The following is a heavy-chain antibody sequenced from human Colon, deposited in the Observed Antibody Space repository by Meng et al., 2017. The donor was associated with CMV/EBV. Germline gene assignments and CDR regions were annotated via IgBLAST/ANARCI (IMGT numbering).Heavy chain of an antibody. V-gene: IGHV4-34*01. J-gene: IGHJ4*02. D-gene: IGHD5-12*01. Sequence: QVQQQQGGAVLLKPSGTLSLTCDGYGESCSGFYWSWIRQPPGKGLEWIGEINHSGSTNYNPSLKSRVTISVDTSKNQFSLKLSSVTAADTAVYYCARAPDIGGRPPGPFQYWSQGALVTVSS. CDR1: GESCSGFY. CDR2: INHSGST. CDR3: ARAPDIGGRPPGPFQY.